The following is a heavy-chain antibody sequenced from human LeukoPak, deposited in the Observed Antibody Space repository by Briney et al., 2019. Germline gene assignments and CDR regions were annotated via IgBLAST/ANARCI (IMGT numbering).Heavy chain of an antibody. CDR1: GFTFDDYA. CDR2: ISWNSGSI. CDR3: AKALTRGLRYFDWSPGY. D-gene: IGHD3-9*01. Sequence: GGSLRLSCAASGFTFDDYAMHWVRQAPGKGLEWVSGISWNSGSIGYADSVKGRFTISRDNAKNSLYLQMNSLRAEDTALYYCAKALTRGLRYFDWSPGYWGQGTLVTVSS. V-gene: IGHV3-9*01. J-gene: IGHJ4*02.